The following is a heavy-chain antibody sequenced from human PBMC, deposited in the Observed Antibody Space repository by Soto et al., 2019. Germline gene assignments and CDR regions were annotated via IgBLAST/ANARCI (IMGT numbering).Heavy chain of an antibody. Sequence: GESLKISCTASGFTFNNKWMHWVRQAPGKGLVWLSRIDGAAATTNYADSVKGRFTISRDNAKNIVFLHVNGLTDEDTAVYYCARGGAMGVDYWGQGTLVTVSS. V-gene: IGHV3-74*01. CDR2: IDGAAATT. D-gene: IGHD1-26*01. CDR3: ARGGAMGVDY. J-gene: IGHJ4*02. CDR1: GFTFNNKW.